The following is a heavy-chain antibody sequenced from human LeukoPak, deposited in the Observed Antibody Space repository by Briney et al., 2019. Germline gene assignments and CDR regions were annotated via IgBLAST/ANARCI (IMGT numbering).Heavy chain of an antibody. CDR2: INHDGGDK. V-gene: IGHV3-7*02. J-gene: IGHJ4*02. Sequence: GGSLRLSCVASGFIFRNYRMSWVRQAPGKGLEWVANINHDGGDKNYVDSVKGRFTIPRDNAKSSLYLQMSSLRVEDTAVYYCAITGGPTVTAFDLWGQGILVTVSS. CDR3: AITGGPTVTAFDL. CDR1: GFIFRNYR. D-gene: IGHD4-17*01.